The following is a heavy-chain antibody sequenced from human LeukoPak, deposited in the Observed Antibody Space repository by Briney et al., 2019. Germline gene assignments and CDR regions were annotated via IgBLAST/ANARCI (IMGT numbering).Heavy chain of an antibody. CDR1: GYTFTSYG. J-gene: IGHJ6*02. Sequence: ASVKVSCKASGYTFTSYGISWVRQAPGQGLEWMGWMNPNSGNTGYAQKFQGRVTMTRNTSISTAYMELSSLRSEDTAVYYCAIPLLWFGELLAGPYYYYYGMDVWGQGTTVTVSS. V-gene: IGHV1-8*02. CDR3: AIPLLWFGELLAGPYYYYYGMDV. CDR2: MNPNSGNT. D-gene: IGHD3-10*01.